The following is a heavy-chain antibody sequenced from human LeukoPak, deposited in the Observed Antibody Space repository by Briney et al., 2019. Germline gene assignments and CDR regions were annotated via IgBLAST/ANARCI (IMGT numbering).Heavy chain of an antibody. CDR1: GYSFTSYW. D-gene: IGHD6-19*01. V-gene: IGHV5-51*01. Sequence: GQSLKVSGKGSGYSFTSYWIGWVRQMPGKGLGWMGIIYPGDSDTRYSTSFQGQVTISADKSISTAYQQWSSLKASDTAMYYCARFSVEQWLVELGYFDYWGQGTLVTVSS. J-gene: IGHJ4*02. CDR2: IYPGDSDT. CDR3: ARFSVEQWLVELGYFDY.